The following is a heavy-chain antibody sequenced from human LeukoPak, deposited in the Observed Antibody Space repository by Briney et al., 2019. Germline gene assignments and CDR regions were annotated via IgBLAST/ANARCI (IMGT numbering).Heavy chain of an antibody. CDR1: GFTFSSYA. CDR2: ISGSGGST. J-gene: IGHJ6*02. D-gene: IGHD1-1*01. CDR3: ARDLSDARPNGIYYYYGMDV. V-gene: IGHV3-23*01. Sequence: PGGSLRLSCAASGFTFSSYAMSWVRQAPGKGLEWVSAISGSGGSTYYADSVKGRFTISRDNSKNTLYLQMNSLRAEDTAVYYCARDLSDARPNGIYYYYGMDVWGQGTTVTVSS.